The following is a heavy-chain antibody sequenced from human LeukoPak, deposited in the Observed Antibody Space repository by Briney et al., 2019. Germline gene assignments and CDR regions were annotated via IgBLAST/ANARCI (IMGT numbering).Heavy chain of an antibody. CDR1: GGSISSSSYY. CDR2: IYYSGST. CDR3: ARSSALQQWLVQVDY. D-gene: IGHD6-19*01. J-gene: IGHJ4*02. Sequence: PSETLSLTCTVSGGSISSSSYYWGWIRQPPGKGLEWIGSIYYSGSTYYNPSLKSRVTISVDTSKNQFSLKLSSVTAADTAVYYCARSSALQQWLVQVDYWGQGTLVTVSS. V-gene: IGHV4-39*01.